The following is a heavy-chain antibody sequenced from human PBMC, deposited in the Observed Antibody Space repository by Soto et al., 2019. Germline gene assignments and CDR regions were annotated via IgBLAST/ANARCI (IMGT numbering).Heavy chain of an antibody. V-gene: IGHV4-4*02. CDR2: IFHSGTI. CDR1: SGSISSSNW. J-gene: IGHJ4*02. D-gene: IGHD3-10*01. Sequence: ASETLSLTCAVSSGSISSSNWWSWVRQIPGKGLEWIGDIFHSGTINYNPSLKSRVTISVDTSKNQFSLKLSSVTAADTAVYYCNAPFAYYGSGSYLALADYWGQGTLVTVSS. CDR3: NAPFAYYGSGSYLALADY.